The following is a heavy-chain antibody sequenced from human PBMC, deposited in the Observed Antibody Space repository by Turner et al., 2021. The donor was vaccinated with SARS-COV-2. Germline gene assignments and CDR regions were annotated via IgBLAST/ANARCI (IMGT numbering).Heavy chain of an antibody. Sequence: KKPGSSVKVSCKATGGTFSSYAISWVRQAPGQGLEWMGGIIPLFGTANYARRFQGRVTITADKSTSTAFMELTSLTSDDTAVYYCARHQGSTSGYDHGMNVWGQGTAVIVSS. CDR3: ARHQGSTSGYDHGMNV. CDR2: IIPLFGTA. D-gene: IGHD1-1*01. CDR1: GGTFSSYA. J-gene: IGHJ6*02. V-gene: IGHV1-69*06.